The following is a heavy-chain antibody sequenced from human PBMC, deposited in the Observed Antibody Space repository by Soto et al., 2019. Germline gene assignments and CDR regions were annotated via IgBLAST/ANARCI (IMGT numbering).Heavy chain of an antibody. CDR3: ATTAPMITFGGVIVSDY. J-gene: IGHJ4*02. CDR1: GFTVSSNY. Sequence: AGGSLRLSCAASGFTVSSNYMSWVRQAPGKGLEWVSVIYSGGSTYYADSVKGRFTISRDNSKNTLYLQMNSLRAEDTAVYYCATTAPMITFGGVIVSDYWGQGTLVTVSS. V-gene: IGHV3-53*01. CDR2: IYSGGST. D-gene: IGHD3-16*02.